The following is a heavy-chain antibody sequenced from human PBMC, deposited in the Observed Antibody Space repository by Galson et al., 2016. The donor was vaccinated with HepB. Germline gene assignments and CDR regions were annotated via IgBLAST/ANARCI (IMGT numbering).Heavy chain of an antibody. V-gene: IGHV4-4*02. J-gene: IGHJ5*02. D-gene: IGHD3-10*01. CDR1: GGSISSSNL. CDR3: ATDAAMGNLLRGAGGT. Sequence: SETLSLTCAVSGGSISSSNLWSWIRQSPGKGLEWIGEIYHSGITNYNPSLKSRFTMSVDKSKNQFSLKLSSVTAADTAVYYCATDAAMGNLLRGAGGTWGQGARVIVSS. CDR2: IYHSGIT.